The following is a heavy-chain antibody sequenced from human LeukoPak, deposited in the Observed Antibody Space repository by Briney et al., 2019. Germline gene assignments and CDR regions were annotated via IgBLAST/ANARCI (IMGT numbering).Heavy chain of an antibody. CDR1: GGSFSGYY. CDR3: ARAGLGATTLFWFDP. J-gene: IGHJ5*02. D-gene: IGHD1-26*01. V-gene: IGHV4-34*01. CDR2: INHSGST. Sequence: PSETLSLTCAVYGGSFSGYYWSWIRQPPGKGLEWIGEINHSGSTNYNPSLKSRVTISVDTSKNQFSLKLSSVTAADTAVYYCARAGLGATTLFWFDPWGQGTLVTVSS.